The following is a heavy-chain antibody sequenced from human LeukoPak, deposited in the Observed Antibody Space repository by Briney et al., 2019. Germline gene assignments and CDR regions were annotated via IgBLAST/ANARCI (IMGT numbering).Heavy chain of an antibody. CDR3: ARDSSPYCSGGSCYSD. D-gene: IGHD2-15*01. J-gene: IGHJ4*02. Sequence: GGSLRLSCAASRFTFSSYAMSWVRQAPGKGLEWVSAISGSGGSTYYADSVKGRFTISRDNSKNTLYLQMNSLRAEDTAVYYCARDSSPYCSGGSCYSDWGQGTLVTVSS. CDR1: RFTFSSYA. V-gene: IGHV3-23*01. CDR2: ISGSGGST.